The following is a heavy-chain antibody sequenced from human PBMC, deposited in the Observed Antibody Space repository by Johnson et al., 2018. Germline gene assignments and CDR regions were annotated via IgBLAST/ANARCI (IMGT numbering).Heavy chain of an antibody. J-gene: IGHJ3*02. CDR2: IDTAGDT. V-gene: IGHV3-13*01. Sequence: EVQLVETGGGLVQPGGSLRLSCAASGFTFSSYDMHWVRQATGQRLEWVSTIDTAGDTYYAGSVKGRFTISRENANNSLYLQMNSLRAGDTAVYYSARGISDAFDIWGQGTMVTVSS. CDR1: GFTFSSYD. CDR3: ARGISDAFDI.